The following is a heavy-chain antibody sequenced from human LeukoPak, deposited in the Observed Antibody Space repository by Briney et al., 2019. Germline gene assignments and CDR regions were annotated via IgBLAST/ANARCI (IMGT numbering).Heavy chain of an antibody. CDR3: ARVQVVPAAARRAFDI. V-gene: IGHV4-61*02. CDR1: GGSISSGSYY. D-gene: IGHD2-2*01. J-gene: IGHJ3*02. CDR2: IYTSGST. Sequence: SQTLSLTCTVSGGSISSGSYYWSWIRQPAGKGLEWIGRIYTSGSTNYNPSLKSRVTISVDTPKNQFSLKLSSVTAADTAVYYGARVQVVPAAARRAFDIWGQGTMVTVSS.